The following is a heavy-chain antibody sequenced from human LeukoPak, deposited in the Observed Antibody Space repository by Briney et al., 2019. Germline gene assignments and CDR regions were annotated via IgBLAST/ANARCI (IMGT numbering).Heavy chain of an antibody. CDR1: GGSISTSSYY. V-gene: IGHV4-39*07. CDR3: ARELGSLGRVDY. CDR2: VYYSGST. D-gene: IGHD7-27*01. J-gene: IGHJ4*02. Sequence: NTSETLSLTCTVSGGSISTSSYYWGWLRQPPGKGLEWIGSVYYSGSTYYNPSLKSRVTISVDKSKNQFSLKLSSVTAADTAVYYCARELGSLGRVDYWGQGTLVTVSS.